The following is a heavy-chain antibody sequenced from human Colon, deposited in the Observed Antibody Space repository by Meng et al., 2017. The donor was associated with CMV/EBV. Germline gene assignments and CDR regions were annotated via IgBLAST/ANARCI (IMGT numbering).Heavy chain of an antibody. J-gene: IGHJ6*02. V-gene: IGHV3-53*01. CDR1: GFTVTNTF. CDR3: ASTGCNNTNCPEDFYYYYGLAV. Sequence: GESLKISCAASGFTVTNTFMTWVRQAPGKGLEWVSVSYNDGSTYYADSVKGRFTLSRDTSKNMLYLRMNSLRPDDSAVYYCASTGCNNTNCPEDFYYYYGLAVWGQGTTVTVSS. D-gene: IGHD2-2*01. CDR2: SYNDGST.